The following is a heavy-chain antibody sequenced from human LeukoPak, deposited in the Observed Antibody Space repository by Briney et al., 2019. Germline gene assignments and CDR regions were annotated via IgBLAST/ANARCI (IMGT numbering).Heavy chain of an antibody. J-gene: IGHJ4*02. CDR3: ARDSGYSSSWRFDY. Sequence: GGSLRLSCAASGFTFSSYHMNWVRQAPGKGLEWISYISSSSSTIYYADSVKGRFTISRDNAKNTLYLQMNSLRAEDTAVYYCARDSGYSSSWRFDYWGQGTLVTVSS. D-gene: IGHD6-13*01. V-gene: IGHV3-48*01. CDR1: GFTFSSYH. CDR2: ISSSSSTI.